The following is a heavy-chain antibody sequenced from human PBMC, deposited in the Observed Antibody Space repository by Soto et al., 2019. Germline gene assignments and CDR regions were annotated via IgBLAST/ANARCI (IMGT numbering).Heavy chain of an antibody. D-gene: IGHD1-26*01. Sequence: QVQLEQSGTEVKKVGASVKVSCKTSGYTFSAFYVHWARLAPGRGFEWLGWINPSNEITTFSQSFQGRVTMTRDTSTNTVNRELNSLTFDDTAVYYCMRGGWGDSPIDYWGQGTQVIVSS. CDR3: MRGGWGDSPIDY. V-gene: IGHV1-2*02. J-gene: IGHJ4*02. CDR2: INPSNEIT. CDR1: GYTFSAFY.